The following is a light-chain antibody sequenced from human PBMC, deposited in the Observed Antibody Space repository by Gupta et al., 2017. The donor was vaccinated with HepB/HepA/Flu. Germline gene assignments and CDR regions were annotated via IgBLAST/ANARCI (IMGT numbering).Light chain of an antibody. CDR1: QSVSSNY. CDR3: QQDGSSPLCT. J-gene: IGKJ2*02. Sequence: EIVLTQSPGTLSLSPGERATLSCRTSQSVSSNYFAWYQQKPGQPPRLLIYGASSRATGVPDRFSGGRCGTDFTLTISRGEAEDLPVHFCQQDGSSPLCTFGQGTKLEIK. V-gene: IGKV3-20*01. CDR2: GAS.